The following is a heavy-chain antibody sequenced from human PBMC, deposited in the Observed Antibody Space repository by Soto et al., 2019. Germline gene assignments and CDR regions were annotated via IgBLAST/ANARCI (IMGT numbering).Heavy chain of an antibody. Sequence: QVQLQESGPGVVKPSGTLSLTCGVSGGSISSDYWWAWVRQSPGRGLEWIGEIFHSGSTHYNPSPESPVTMSVDIVNNHFSLKLMSVTAADTAVYYCARGIQMWSQVYYGMDVWGQGTTVTVSS. J-gene: IGHJ6*02. V-gene: IGHV4-4*02. CDR3: ARGIQMWSQVYYGMDV. D-gene: IGHD2-21*01. CDR1: GGSISSDYW. CDR2: IFHSGST.